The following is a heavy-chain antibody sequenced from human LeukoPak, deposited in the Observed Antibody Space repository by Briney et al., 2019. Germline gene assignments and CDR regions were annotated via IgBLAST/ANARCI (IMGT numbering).Heavy chain of an antibody. CDR3: ARLDYSSGWYYFDY. D-gene: IGHD6-19*01. V-gene: IGHV5-51*01. CDR1: GYSFTSYW. Sequence: ASVKVSCKGSGYSFTSYWIGWVRQMPGKGLEWMGIIYPGDSDTRYSPSFQGQVTISADKSISTAYLQWSSLKASDTAMYYCARLDYSSGWYYFDYWGQGTLVTVSS. J-gene: IGHJ4*02. CDR2: IYPGDSDT.